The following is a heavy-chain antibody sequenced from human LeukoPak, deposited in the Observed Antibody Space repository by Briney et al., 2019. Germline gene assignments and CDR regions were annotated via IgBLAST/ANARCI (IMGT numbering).Heavy chain of an antibody. V-gene: IGHV5-51*01. CDR2: IYPGDPDT. CDR1: GYSFTSYW. CDR3: ARRLVVTLDAFDI. Sequence: GESLKISCKGSGYSFTSYWIGWVRQMPGKGLEWMGIIYPGDPDTRYSPSFQGQVTISADKSISTAYLQWSSLKASDTAMYYCARRLVVTLDAFDIWGQGTMVTVSS. J-gene: IGHJ3*02. D-gene: IGHD4-23*01.